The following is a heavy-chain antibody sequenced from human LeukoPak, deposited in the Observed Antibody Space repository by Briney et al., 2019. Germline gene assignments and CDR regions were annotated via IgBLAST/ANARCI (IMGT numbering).Heavy chain of an antibody. CDR1: GGSLSGYY. V-gene: IGHV4-34*01. CDR2: INHSGST. D-gene: IGHD3-22*01. CDR3: ARASSITMIVVAPFDY. Sequence: SETLSLTCAVYGGSLSGYYWSWIRQPPGKGLEWIGEINHSGSTNYNPSLKSRVTISVDTSKNQFSLKLSSVTAADTAVYYCARASSITMIVVAPFDYWGQGTLVTVSS. J-gene: IGHJ4*02.